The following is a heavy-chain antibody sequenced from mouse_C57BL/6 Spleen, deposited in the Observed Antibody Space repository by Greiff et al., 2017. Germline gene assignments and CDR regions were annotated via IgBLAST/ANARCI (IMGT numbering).Heavy chain of an antibody. CDR3: ARGATVVATRFDV. CDR2: ISSGSSTI. V-gene: IGHV5-17*01. CDR1: GFTFSDYG. Sequence: EVQLVESGGGLVKPGGSLKLSCAASGFTFSDYGMHWVRQAPEKGLEWVAYISSGSSTIYYADTVKGRFTISRDNAKNTLFLQMTSLRSEDTAMYYCARGATVVATRFDVWGTGTTVTVSS. D-gene: IGHD1-1*01. J-gene: IGHJ1*03.